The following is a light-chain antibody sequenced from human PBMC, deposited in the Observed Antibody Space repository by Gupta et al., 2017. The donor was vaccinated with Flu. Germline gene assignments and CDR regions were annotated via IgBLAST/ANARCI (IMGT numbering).Light chain of an antibody. CDR1: ALPKQY. J-gene: IGLJ3*02. Sequence: SYELTPPLSVSVSPGQTATITCPGDALPKQYAYWYQQTPGPAPVVLIYKDNERPSGIPGRFSSSASGTTVTLTISGVQADDEADYYCQSADRTGTSWVFGGGTTLTVL. CDR2: KDN. CDR3: QSADRTGTSWV. V-gene: IGLV3-25*02.